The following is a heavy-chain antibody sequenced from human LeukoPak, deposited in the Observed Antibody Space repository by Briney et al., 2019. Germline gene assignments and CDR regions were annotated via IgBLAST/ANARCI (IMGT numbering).Heavy chain of an antibody. V-gene: IGHV4-4*02. CDR3: ARDWGESGSYIFDY. D-gene: IGHD1-26*01. CDR2: IYHSGST. J-gene: IGHJ4*02. Sequence: SETLSLTCAVSGGSISSSNWWSWVRQPPGKGLERIGEIYHSGSTNYNPSLKSRVTISVDKSKNQFSLKLSSVTAADTAVYYCARDWGESGSYIFDYWGQGTLVTVSS. CDR1: GGSISSSNW.